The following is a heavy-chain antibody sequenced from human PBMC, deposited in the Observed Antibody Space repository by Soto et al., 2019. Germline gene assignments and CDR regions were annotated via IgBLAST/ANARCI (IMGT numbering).Heavy chain of an antibody. D-gene: IGHD3-3*01. J-gene: IGHJ2*01. Sequence: GASVKVSCKASGGSFSNNAISWVRQAPGQGLEWMGVIILPFGTPNYAQTFQGRVTITADESMTTAYMELSGLRSADTAVYYCARGPNITIYEPIWYFDLWGRGTLVTVSS. CDR2: IILPFGTP. CDR1: GGSFSNNA. V-gene: IGHV1-69*13. CDR3: ARGPNITIYEPIWYFDL.